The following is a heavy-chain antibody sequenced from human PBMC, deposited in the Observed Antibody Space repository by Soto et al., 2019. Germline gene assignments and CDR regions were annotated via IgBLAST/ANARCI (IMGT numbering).Heavy chain of an antibody. D-gene: IGHD5-12*01. V-gene: IGHV1-69*13. CDR1: GGTFSSYA. Sequence: SVKVSCKASGGTFSSYAISWVRQAPGQGLEWMGGIIPIFGTANYAQKFQGRVTITADESTSTAYMELSSLRSEDTAVYYCARVPYSGYDSSWFDPWGQGTLVTVSS. CDR3: ARVPYSGYDSSWFDP. J-gene: IGHJ5*02. CDR2: IIPIFGTA.